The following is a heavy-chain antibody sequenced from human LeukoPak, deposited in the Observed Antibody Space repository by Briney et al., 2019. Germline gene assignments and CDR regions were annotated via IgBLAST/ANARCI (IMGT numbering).Heavy chain of an antibody. Sequence: SETLSLTCTVSGGSISSSSYYWGWIRQPPGKGLEWIGCIYYSGSTNYNPSLKSRVTMSVDTSKNQFSLKLSSVTAADTAVYYCARDGGLADHFDYWGQGTLVTVSS. CDR1: GGSISSSSYY. CDR3: ARDGGLADHFDY. V-gene: IGHV4-39*07. D-gene: IGHD3-22*01. CDR2: IYYSGST. J-gene: IGHJ4*02.